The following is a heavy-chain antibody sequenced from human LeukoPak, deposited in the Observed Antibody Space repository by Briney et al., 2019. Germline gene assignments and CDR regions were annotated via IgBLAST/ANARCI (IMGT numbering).Heavy chain of an antibody. V-gene: IGHV3-74*01. CDR2: LNSDGSST. J-gene: IGHJ4*02. CDR3: VRGGGYYFDY. Sequence: GGSLRLSCAASGSTFSRYWMHWVRQAPGKGLVWVSRLNSDGSSTTYADSVKGRFTISRDNAKNTLYLQMNSLRAEDTAVYYCVRGGGYYFDYWGQGTLVTVSS. D-gene: IGHD3-16*01. CDR1: GSTFSRYW.